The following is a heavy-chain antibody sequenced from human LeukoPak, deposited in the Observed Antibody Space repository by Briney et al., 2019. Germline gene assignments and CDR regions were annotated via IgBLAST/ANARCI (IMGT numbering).Heavy chain of an antibody. CDR1: GFTFSSYS. V-gene: IGHV3-48*01. CDR2: ISSSSSTI. J-gene: IGHJ3*02. Sequence: GGSLRLSCAASGFTFSSYSMNWVRQAPGKGLEWVSYISSSSSTIYYADSVKGRFTISRDNAKNSLYLQMNSLRAEDTAVYYCARDSPPTMPTTGYAFDIWGRGTMVTVPS. CDR3: ARDSPPTMPTTGYAFDI. D-gene: IGHD2-2*01.